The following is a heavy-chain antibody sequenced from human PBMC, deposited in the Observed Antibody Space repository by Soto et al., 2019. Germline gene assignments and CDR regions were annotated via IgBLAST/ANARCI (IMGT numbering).Heavy chain of an antibody. CDR3: TSSDTYDAFDI. CDR2: IKSKTDGGTT. V-gene: IGHV3-15*01. CDR1: GFTFSNAW. J-gene: IGHJ3*02. Sequence: GGSLRLSCAASGFTFSNAWMSWVRQAPGKGLEWVGRIKSKTDGGTTDYAAPVKGRFTISRDDSKNKLYLQMNSLKTEDTAVYYCTSSDTYDAFDIWGQGTMVTVSS.